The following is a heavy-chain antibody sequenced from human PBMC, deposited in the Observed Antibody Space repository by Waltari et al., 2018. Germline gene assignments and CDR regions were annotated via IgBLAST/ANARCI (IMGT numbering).Heavy chain of an antibody. CDR1: GYTFTGYY. CDR3: AIETGGPELFDY. V-gene: IGHV1-2*06. Sequence: QVQLVQSGAEVKKPGASVKVSCKASGYTFTGYYMHWVRQAPGQGLEWMGRINPNMGGTNYAQKFQGRVTMTMDTSISTAYMELSRLRSDDTAVYYCAIETGGPELFDYWGQGTLVTVSS. D-gene: IGHD1-1*01. CDR2: INPNMGGT. J-gene: IGHJ4*02.